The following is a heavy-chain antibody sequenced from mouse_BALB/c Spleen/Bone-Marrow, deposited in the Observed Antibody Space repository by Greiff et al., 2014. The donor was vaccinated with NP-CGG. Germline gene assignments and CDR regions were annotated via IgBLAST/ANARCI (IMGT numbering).Heavy chain of an antibody. CDR2: IWADGST. CDR3: ARITSATGAMDY. V-gene: IGHV2-9*02. CDR1: GFSLTNCG. J-gene: IGHJ4*01. Sequence: VMLVESGPGLVAPSQSLSITCTVSGFSLTNCGVHWVRQLPGKGLEWLGVIWADGSTNYNSALMSRLSISKDNSKSRVFFKMNSLQTEYTAMYYCARITSATGAMDYWGQGTSVTVSS. D-gene: IGHD1-2*01.